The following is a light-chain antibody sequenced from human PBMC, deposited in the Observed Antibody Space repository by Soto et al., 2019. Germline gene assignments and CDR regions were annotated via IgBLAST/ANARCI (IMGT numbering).Light chain of an antibody. Sequence: DIQMTHSPSTLSGSVVYIVTITFRSSQTISSWLAWYQQKPGKAPKLLIYKASTLKSGVPSRFSGSGSGTEFTLTISSLQPDDFATYYCQNYNSYSEEFGQGTKVDIK. CDR1: QTISSW. J-gene: IGKJ1*01. V-gene: IGKV1-5*03. CDR2: KAS. CDR3: QNYNSYSEE.